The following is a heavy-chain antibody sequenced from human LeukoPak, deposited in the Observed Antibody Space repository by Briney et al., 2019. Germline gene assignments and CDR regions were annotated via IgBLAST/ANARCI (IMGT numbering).Heavy chain of an antibody. CDR2: VVYGETTT. CDR1: GFIFSNYV. J-gene: IGHJ6*03. Sequence: GGSLRLSCAGSGFIFSNYVLSWVRQAPGKGLEWVSSVVYGETTTYYTSSVKGRFTISRDNSKSTLYLQMDSLRAEDTAVYYCARVLRYCSGGNCYSGGLGYMDVWGKGTTVTISS. D-gene: IGHD2-15*01. V-gene: IGHV3-23*01. CDR3: ARVLRYCSGGNCYSGGLGYMDV.